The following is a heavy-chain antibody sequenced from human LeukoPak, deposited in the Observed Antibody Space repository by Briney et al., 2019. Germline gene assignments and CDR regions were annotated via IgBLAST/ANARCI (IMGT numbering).Heavy chain of an antibody. CDR1: EYSFTSYW. CDR3: ARHRGTSIAALYYYYYMDV. D-gene: IGHD6-6*01. Sequence: GESLKISCKGSEYSFTSYWIGWVRQMPGKGLEWMGIIYPGDSDTRYSPSFQGQVTISADKSISTAYLQWSSLKASDTAMYYCARHRGTSIAALYYYYYMDVWGKGTTVTVSS. CDR2: IYPGDSDT. V-gene: IGHV5-51*01. J-gene: IGHJ6*03.